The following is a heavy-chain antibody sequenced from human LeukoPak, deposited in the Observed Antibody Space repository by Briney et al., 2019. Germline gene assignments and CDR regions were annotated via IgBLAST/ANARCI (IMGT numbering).Heavy chain of an antibody. D-gene: IGHD1-14*01. CDR2: IYYSGST. CDR1: GGSISSGGYY. Sequence: SETLSLTCTVSGGSISSGGYYWSWIRQHPGKGLEWIGYIYYSGSTYYNPSLKSRVTISVDTSKNQFSLKLSSVTAADTAVYYCASLFSRRGGGNQFDYWGQGTLVTVSS. CDR3: ASLFSRRGGGNQFDY. V-gene: IGHV4-31*03. J-gene: IGHJ4*02.